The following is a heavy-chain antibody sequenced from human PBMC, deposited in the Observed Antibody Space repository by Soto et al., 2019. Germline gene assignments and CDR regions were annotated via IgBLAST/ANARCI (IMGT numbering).Heavy chain of an antibody. D-gene: IGHD2-21*01. V-gene: IGHV3-21*01. CDR1: GFTFGSYA. CDR2: IDSSGTDI. CDR3: ARPAVIEYYFDY. Sequence: EVQLVESGGGLVKPGGSLRLSCAASGFTFGSYAMTWVRQAPGKGLEWVSAIDSSGTDIYYANSVKGRFTISRDNAKNSLHLQMNSLRVEDTAVYYCARPAVIEYYFDYWGQGTLVTVSS. J-gene: IGHJ4*02.